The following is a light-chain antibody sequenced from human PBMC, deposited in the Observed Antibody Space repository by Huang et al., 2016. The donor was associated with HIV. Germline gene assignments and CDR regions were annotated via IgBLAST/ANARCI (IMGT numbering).Light chain of an antibody. CDR2: GAS. CDR3: QQTYSTLLFT. J-gene: IGKJ3*01. V-gene: IGKV1-39*01. Sequence: DIQMTQSPSSLSASVGVRVTITCRASQNIKKYLNWYQQKPGKAPKLLIYGASRLQSGVPSRFSGSVSGTDFTLTISSLQVEDFATYYCQQTYSTLLFTFGPGTKVHI. CDR1: QNIKKY.